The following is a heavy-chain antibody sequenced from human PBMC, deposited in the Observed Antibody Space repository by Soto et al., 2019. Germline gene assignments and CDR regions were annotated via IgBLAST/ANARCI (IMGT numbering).Heavy chain of an antibody. CDR3: ARDHRDNWNYGGWFDP. V-gene: IGHV1-69*01. CDR1: GGTFSSYA. J-gene: IGHJ5*02. CDR2: IIPIFGTA. D-gene: IGHD1-7*01. Sequence: QVQLVQSGAEVKKPGSSVKVSCKASGGTFSSYAISWVRQAPGQGLEWMGGIIPIFGTANYAQKFQGRVTITADESTSTAYMELSSLRSEDTGVYYCARDHRDNWNYGGWFDPWGQGTLVTVSS.